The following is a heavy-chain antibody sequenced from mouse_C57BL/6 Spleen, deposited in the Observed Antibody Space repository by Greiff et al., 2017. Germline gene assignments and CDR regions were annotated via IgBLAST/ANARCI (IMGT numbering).Heavy chain of an antibody. V-gene: IGHV1-50*01. CDR2: IDPSDSYT. CDR3: ARKGLLLRWFAY. D-gene: IGHD1-1*01. CDR1: GYTFTSYW. Sequence: VQLQQPGAELVKPGASVKLSCKASGYTFTSYWMQWVKQRPGQGLEWIGEIDPSDSYTNYNQKFKGKATLTVDTSSSTAYMQLSSLTSEDSAVYYCARKGLLLRWFAYWGQGTLVTVSA. J-gene: IGHJ3*01.